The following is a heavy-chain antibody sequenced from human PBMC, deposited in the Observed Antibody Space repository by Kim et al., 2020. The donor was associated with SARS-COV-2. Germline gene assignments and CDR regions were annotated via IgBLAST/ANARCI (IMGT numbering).Heavy chain of an antibody. D-gene: IGHD2-2*01. CDR2: IYYSGST. Sequence: SETLSLTCTVSGGSISSGGYYWSWIRQHPGKGLEWIGYIYYSGSTYYNPSLKSRVTISVDTSKNQFSLKLSSVTAADTAVYYCARESHRCSSTSCYRRNYYYGMDVWGQGTTVTVSS. CDR1: GGSISSGGYY. V-gene: IGHV4-31*03. J-gene: IGHJ6*02. CDR3: ARESHRCSSTSCYRRNYYYGMDV.